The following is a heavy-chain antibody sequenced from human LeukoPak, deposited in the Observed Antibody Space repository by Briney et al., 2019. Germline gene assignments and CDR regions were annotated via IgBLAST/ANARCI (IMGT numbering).Heavy chain of an antibody. D-gene: IGHD2/OR15-2a*01. Sequence: AASVKVSCKASGGTFSSYAISWVRQAPGQGLEWMGGIIPIFGTANYAQKFQGRVTITADESTSTAYMELSSLRSEDTAVYYCANGNIGISGGDYWGQGTLVTVSS. J-gene: IGHJ4*02. CDR3: ANGNIGISGGDY. CDR2: IIPIFGTA. CDR1: GGTFSSYA. V-gene: IGHV1-69*13.